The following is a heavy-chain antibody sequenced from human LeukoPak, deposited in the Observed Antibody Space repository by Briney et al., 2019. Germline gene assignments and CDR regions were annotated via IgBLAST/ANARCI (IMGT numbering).Heavy chain of an antibody. Sequence: ASVKVSCKASGGTFSSYAISWVRQAPGQGLEWMGWISAYNGNTNYAQKLQGRVTMTTDTSTSTAYMELRSLRSDDTAVYYCARDHYYDSSGYYYAGYWGQGTLVTVSS. V-gene: IGHV1-18*01. CDR3: ARDHYYDSSGYYYAGY. CDR1: GGTFSSYA. D-gene: IGHD3-22*01. J-gene: IGHJ4*02. CDR2: ISAYNGNT.